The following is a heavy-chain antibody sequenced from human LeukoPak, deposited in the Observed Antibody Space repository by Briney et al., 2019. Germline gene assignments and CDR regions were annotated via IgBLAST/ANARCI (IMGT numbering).Heavy chain of an antibody. Sequence: SETLSLTCTVSGGSINKYYWSWIRQSPGKGLEWLGYVHDSAGTIYNPSLKSRVTISVGTSRTQFSLKVTSVTTADTAVYYCAKGRKDFDTNLGPFDSWGQGILVTVSS. CDR3: AKGRKDFDTNLGPFDS. CDR2: VHDSAGT. CDR1: GGSINKYY. D-gene: IGHD3-9*01. J-gene: IGHJ4*02. V-gene: IGHV4-59*01.